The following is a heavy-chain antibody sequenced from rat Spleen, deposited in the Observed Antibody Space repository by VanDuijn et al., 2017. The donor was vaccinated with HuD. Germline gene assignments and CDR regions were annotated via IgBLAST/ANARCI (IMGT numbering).Heavy chain of an antibody. Sequence: EVQLVESGGGLVQPGRSLKLSCAASGFTFSDYYMAWVRQAPTKGLEWVASISYDGGSTYYRDSVKGRFTISRDNAKSSLYLQMDSLRSEDTATYYCITYYGYYYVMDAWGQGASVTVSS. CDR2: ISYDGGST. CDR3: ITYYGYYYVMDA. J-gene: IGHJ4*01. V-gene: IGHV5-20*01. D-gene: IGHD1-6*01. CDR1: GFTFSDYY.